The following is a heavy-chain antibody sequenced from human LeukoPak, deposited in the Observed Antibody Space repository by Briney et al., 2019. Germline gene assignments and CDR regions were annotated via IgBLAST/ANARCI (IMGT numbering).Heavy chain of an antibody. CDR3: ARESNWSAQDY. Sequence: ASVKVSCRASGYTFTSYAMHWVRQAPGQRLEWMGWINAGNGNTKYSQKFQGRVTITRDTSASTAYMELSSLRSEDTAVYYCARESNWSAQDYWGQGTLVTVSS. CDR2: INAGNGNT. D-gene: IGHD6-13*01. J-gene: IGHJ4*02. CDR1: GYTFTSYA. V-gene: IGHV1-3*01.